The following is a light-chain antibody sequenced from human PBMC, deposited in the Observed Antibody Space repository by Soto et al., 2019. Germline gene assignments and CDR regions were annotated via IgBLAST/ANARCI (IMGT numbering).Light chain of an antibody. CDR1: SSNIGSNY. CDR3: AAWDDSLSGYV. V-gene: IGLV1-47*01. Sequence: QSVLTQPPSASGTPGQRVTISCSGSSSNIGSNYVYWYQQLPGTAPKLLIYRNNQRPSGVPDRFSGSKSGTSASLAISGLRSEDEGDCYCAAWDDSLSGYVFGTGTKVTVL. J-gene: IGLJ1*01. CDR2: RNN.